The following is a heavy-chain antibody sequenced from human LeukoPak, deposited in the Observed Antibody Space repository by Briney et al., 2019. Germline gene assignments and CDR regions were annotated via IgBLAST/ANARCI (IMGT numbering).Heavy chain of an antibody. Sequence: PGGSLRLSCAASGFTFSSYWMSWVRQAPGKGLEWVANIKQDGSEKYYVDSVKGRFTISRDNAKNSLYLQMNSLRAEGTAVYYCARDPNAVVVPAGDFDYWGQGTLVTVSS. CDR1: GFTFSSYW. CDR3: ARDPNAVVVPAGDFDY. J-gene: IGHJ4*02. D-gene: IGHD2-2*01. V-gene: IGHV3-7*01. CDR2: IKQDGSEK.